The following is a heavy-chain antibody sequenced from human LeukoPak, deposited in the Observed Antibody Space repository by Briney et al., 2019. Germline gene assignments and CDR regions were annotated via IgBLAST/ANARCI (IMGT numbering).Heavy chain of an antibody. CDR2: TKNKANSYPT. CDR3: VKKGSESGSLCAEGDY. Sequence: SGGSLTLSCSASAFIFSDYYWDWVRQPPGKGLEWVARTKNKANSYPTNSAASVKDRFSISRDKPMNSMHLQMTGLNTEVTALYYCVKKGSESGSLCAEGDYWGQGPLVTVPS. V-gene: IGHV3-72*01. D-gene: IGHD1-26*01. J-gene: IGHJ4*02. CDR1: AFIFSDYY.